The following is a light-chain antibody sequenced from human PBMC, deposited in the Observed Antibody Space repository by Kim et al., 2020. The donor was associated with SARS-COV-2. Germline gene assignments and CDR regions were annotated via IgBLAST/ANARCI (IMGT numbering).Light chain of an antibody. Sequence: PGQSGTNPDTGTSSDVGGYNYVSWYQQHPGKAPKLMIYDVSKRPSGVPDRFSGSKSGNTASLTISGLQAEDEADYYCCSYAGSYTLVFGGGTQLTVL. J-gene: IGLJ3*02. CDR3: CSYAGSYTLV. CDR2: DVS. CDR1: SSDVGGYNY. V-gene: IGLV2-11*01.